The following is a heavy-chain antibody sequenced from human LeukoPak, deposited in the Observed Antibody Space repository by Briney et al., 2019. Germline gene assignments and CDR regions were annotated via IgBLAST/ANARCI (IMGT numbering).Heavy chain of an antibody. D-gene: IGHD3-3*01. Sequence: ASVKVSCKASGYTFTNYGFTWVRQAPGHGLEWMGRISPYNGDTDYAQKFQGRVTMTRDTSISTAYMELSRLRSDNTAVYYCARVDTIFGVAPPEDYWGQGTLVTVSS. J-gene: IGHJ4*02. CDR1: GYTFTNYG. V-gene: IGHV1-2*06. CDR2: ISPYNGDT. CDR3: ARVDTIFGVAPPEDY.